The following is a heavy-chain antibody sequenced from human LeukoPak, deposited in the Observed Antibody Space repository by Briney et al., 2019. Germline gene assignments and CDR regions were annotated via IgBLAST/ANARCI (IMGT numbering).Heavy chain of an antibody. CDR3: ARRAGYCNGGSCYHLYAFDI. CDR1: GGSISSYY. CDR2: IYYSGST. D-gene: IGHD2-15*01. Sequence: KPSETLSLTCTVSGGSISSYYWSWIRQPPGKGLEWIGYIYYSGSTNYNPSLKSRVTISVDTSKNQFSLKLSSVTAADTAVYYCARRAGYCNGGSCYHLYAFDIWGQGTMVTVSS. V-gene: IGHV4-59*08. J-gene: IGHJ3*02.